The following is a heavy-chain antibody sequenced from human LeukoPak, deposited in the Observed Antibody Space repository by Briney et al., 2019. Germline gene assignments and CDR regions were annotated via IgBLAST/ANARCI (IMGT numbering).Heavy chain of an antibody. CDR3: TRADGPWFDP. CDR2: IYTSGST. D-gene: IGHD5-24*01. J-gene: IGHJ5*02. V-gene: IGHV4-4*07. CDR1: GGSISSFY. Sequence: SETLSLTCTVSGGSISSFYCSRIRQPAGKRLEWIGRIYTSGSTNYNPSLKSRVTMSVDTSKNQFSLKLNSVTAADTAVYYCTRADGPWFDPWGQGTLVTVSS.